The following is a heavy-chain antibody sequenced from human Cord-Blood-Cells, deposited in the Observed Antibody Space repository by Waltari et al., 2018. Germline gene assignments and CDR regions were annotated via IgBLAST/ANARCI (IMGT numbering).Heavy chain of an antibody. CDR3: ATVGSSRGFDAFDI. CDR1: GYTFTDYY. CDR2: VDPGDGET. Sequence: EVQLVQSGAEVKKPGATVKISCKVSGYTFTDYYMHWVQQAPGKGLEWMGLVDPGDGETIYAEKFQGRGTITADTSTDTAYMELRSVRSEDTAVYYCATVGSSRGFDAFDIWGQGTMVTVSS. V-gene: IGHV1-69-2*01. D-gene: IGHD6-13*01. J-gene: IGHJ3*02.